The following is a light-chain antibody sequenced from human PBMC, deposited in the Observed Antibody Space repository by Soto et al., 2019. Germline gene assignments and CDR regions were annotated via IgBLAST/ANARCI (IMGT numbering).Light chain of an antibody. Sequence: DIQLTQSPSFLSASVGDRVTITCRASQGISSYLAWYQQKPGKAPKLLFYDASTLKSGVPSRFSGSGSGTEFTLTISNLQPEDFATYYCQQLNSYSTTFGGGTKVEIK. CDR3: QQLNSYSTT. V-gene: IGKV1-9*01. CDR1: QGISSY. J-gene: IGKJ4*01. CDR2: DAS.